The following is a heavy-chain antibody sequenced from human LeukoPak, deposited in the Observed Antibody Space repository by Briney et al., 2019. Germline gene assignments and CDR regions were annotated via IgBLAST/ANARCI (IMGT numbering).Heavy chain of an antibody. J-gene: IGHJ4*02. CDR1: GGSISSYY. CDR3: ARDRGFSYDLDY. CDR2: IYYSGGT. Sequence: KASETLSLTCTVSGGSISSYYWTWIRQPPGKGLEWIGYIYYSGGTNYNPSLKSRVTISVDTSKNQFSLKLSSVTAADTAVYYCARDRGFSYDLDYWGQGTLVTVSS. V-gene: IGHV4-59*01. D-gene: IGHD5-18*01.